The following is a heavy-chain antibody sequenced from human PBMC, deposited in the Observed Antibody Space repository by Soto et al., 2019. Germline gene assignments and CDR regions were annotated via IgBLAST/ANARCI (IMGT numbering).Heavy chain of an antibody. D-gene: IGHD3-3*01. CDR1: GGTFSSYA. Sequence: SSVKVSCKASGGTFSSYAISWVRQAPGQGLEWMGGIIPIFGTANYAQKFQGRVTITADESTSTAYMELSSLRSEDTAVYYCARGRITIFGSGAFDIWGHGTMVTVSS. J-gene: IGHJ3*02. CDR3: ARGRITIFGSGAFDI. CDR2: IIPIFGTA. V-gene: IGHV1-69*13.